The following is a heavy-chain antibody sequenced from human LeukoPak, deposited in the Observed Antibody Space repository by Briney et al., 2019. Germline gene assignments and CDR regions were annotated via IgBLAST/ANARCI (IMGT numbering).Heavy chain of an antibody. D-gene: IGHD6-13*01. Sequence: GGSLRLSCAASGFTFSSYWMHWVRQAPGKGLVWVSSIKSDGSVTRYADSVKGRFTISRDNAKNTLYLQMNSLRAEDTAVYYCARDPGRVAAAGTNFDYWGQGTQVTVSS. J-gene: IGHJ4*02. CDR2: IKSDGSVT. V-gene: IGHV3-74*01. CDR1: GFTFSSYW. CDR3: ARDPGRVAAAGTNFDY.